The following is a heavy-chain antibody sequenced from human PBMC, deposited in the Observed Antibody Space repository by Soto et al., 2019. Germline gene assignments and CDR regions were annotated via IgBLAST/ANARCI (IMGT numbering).Heavy chain of an antibody. Sequence: ASVKVSCKASGYTFTSYDINWVRQATGQGLEWMGWISAYNGNTNYAQKLQGRVTMTTDTSTSTAYMELRSLRSDDTAVYYCARDPLEMDSSGYNDAFDIWG. D-gene: IGHD3-22*01. CDR1: GYTFTSYD. J-gene: IGHJ3*02. CDR3: ARDPLEMDSSGYNDAFDI. CDR2: ISAYNGNT. V-gene: IGHV1-18*01.